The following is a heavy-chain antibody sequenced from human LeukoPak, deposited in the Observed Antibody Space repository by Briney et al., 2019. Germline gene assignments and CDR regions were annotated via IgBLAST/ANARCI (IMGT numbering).Heavy chain of an antibody. J-gene: IGHJ3*02. Sequence: GASVKVSCKASGYTFTGYYMHWVRQAPGQGLEWMGWINPNSGGTNYAQKFQGRVTMTRDTSISTAYMELSRLRSDDTAVYYCARVRSKGVRGVIYPNDAFDIWGQGTMVTVSS. CDR2: INPNSGGT. V-gene: IGHV1-2*02. CDR1: GYTFTGYY. D-gene: IGHD3-10*01. CDR3: ARVRSKGVRGVIYPNDAFDI.